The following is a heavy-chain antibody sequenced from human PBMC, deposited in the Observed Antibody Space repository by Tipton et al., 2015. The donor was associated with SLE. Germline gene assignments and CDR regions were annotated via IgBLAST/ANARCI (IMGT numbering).Heavy chain of an antibody. CDR2: IYYSGST. V-gene: IGHV4-39*01. D-gene: IGHD7-27*01. J-gene: IGHJ4*02. CDR3: ARGTNWGSYFDY. Sequence: TLSLTCTVSGGSISSSSYYWGWIRQPPGKGLEWIGSIYYSGSTYYNPSLKSRVTISVDTSKNQFSLKLSSVTAADTAVYHCARGTNWGSYFDYWGQGTLVTVSS. CDR1: GGSISSSSYY.